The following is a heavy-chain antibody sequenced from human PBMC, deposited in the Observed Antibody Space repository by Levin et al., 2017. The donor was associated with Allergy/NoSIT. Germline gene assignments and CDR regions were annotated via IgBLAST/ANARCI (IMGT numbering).Heavy chain of an antibody. J-gene: IGHJ5*02. D-gene: IGHD6-19*01. CDR2: ISSGASTI. CDR3: ARVLHSGWHWFDP. CDR1: GFTFRSYE. V-gene: IGHV3-48*03. Sequence: AGGSLRLSCATSGFTFRSYEMNWVRQAPGKGLEWVSYISSGASTIHYADSVKGRFTISRDNAKNALYLQMNSLRAEDTAVYYGARVLHSGWHWFDPWGQGTLVTVSS.